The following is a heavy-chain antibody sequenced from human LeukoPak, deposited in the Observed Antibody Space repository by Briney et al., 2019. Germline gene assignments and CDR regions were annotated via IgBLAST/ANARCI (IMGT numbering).Heavy chain of an antibody. CDR3: AKDSEYSSSPSAPDYYYYYGMDV. D-gene: IGHD6-6*01. V-gene: IGHV3-23*01. Sequence: GGSLRLSCAASGFTFSSYAMSWVRQAPGKGLEWVSAISGSGGSTYYADSVKDRFTISRDNSKNTLYLQMNSLRAEDTAVYYCAKDSEYSSSPSAPDYYYYYGMDVWGQGTTVTVSS. CDR2: ISGSGGST. CDR1: GFTFSSYA. J-gene: IGHJ6*02.